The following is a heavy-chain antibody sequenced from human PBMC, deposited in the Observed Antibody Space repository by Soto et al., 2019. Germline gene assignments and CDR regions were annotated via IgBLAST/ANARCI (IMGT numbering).Heavy chain of an antibody. V-gene: IGHV4-30-2*01. CDR1: GDSISRDGSS. CDR3: AREMSYYFDS. Sequence: QVQLQESGSGLVKPSQTLVLTCTVSGDSISRDGSSWSWLRQPPGKGLEWIGYIYHSGATYYNPSLKSRVTTSVDKSKNQFSLSLASVTAADTAVYYCAREMSYYFDSWGHGTLVTVSP. J-gene: IGHJ4*01. CDR2: IYHSGAT.